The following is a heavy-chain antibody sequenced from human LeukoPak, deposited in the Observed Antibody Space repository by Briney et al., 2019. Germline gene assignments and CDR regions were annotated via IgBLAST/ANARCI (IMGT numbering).Heavy chain of an antibody. CDR2: ISGSGDST. CDR1: GFTFSSYA. CDR3: AKTYNWNYDY. V-gene: IGHV3-23*01. Sequence: PGGSLRLSCVASGFTFSSYAMGWVRQAPGKGLEWVSVISGSGDSTYYADSVKGRFTFSRDNSKNTLYLQMNSLRAEDTAVYYCAKTYNWNYDYWGQGTLVTVSS. J-gene: IGHJ4*02. D-gene: IGHD1-7*01.